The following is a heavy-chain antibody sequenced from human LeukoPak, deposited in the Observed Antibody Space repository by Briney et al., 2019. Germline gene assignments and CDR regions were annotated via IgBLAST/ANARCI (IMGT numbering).Heavy chain of an antibody. CDR3: AKVNSGSYPRPPFDP. V-gene: IGHV1-2*02. CDR2: INPNSGGT. CDR1: GYTFTGYY. J-gene: IGHJ5*02. D-gene: IGHD1-26*01. Sequence: ASVKVSCKASGYTFTGYYMHWVRQAPGQGLEWMGWINPNSGGTNYAQKFQGRVTMTRNTSISTAYMELSSLRSEDTAVYYCAKVNSGSYPRPPFDPWGQGTLVTVSS.